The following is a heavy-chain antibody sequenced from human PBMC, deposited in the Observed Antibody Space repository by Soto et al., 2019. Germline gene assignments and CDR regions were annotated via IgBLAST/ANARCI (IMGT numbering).Heavy chain of an antibody. Sequence: QVQLQESGPGLVKPSQTLSLTCTVSGGSISSGDYYWSWIRQPPGKGLEWIGYIYYSGSTSYNPSLQSRLTISLDTSKNQICLNLTSVTAADTAVYCCARDVKDYDFYGMDVWGPGTTVTVSS. J-gene: IGHJ6*02. CDR3: ARDVKDYDFYGMDV. CDR2: IYYSGST. CDR1: GGSISSGDYY. V-gene: IGHV4-30-4*01.